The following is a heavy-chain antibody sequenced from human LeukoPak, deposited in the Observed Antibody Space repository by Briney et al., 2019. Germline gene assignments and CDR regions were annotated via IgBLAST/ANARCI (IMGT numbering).Heavy chain of an antibody. CDR1: NYTFSNYG. J-gene: IGHJ1*01. Sequence: GASLKVSCKTSNYTFSNYGITWVRQAPGQGLEWMGWIGAYSGNSEFAQKFQGRITMTTDASSGTAYMELTNLTSDDTAVYFCARDSSAFYGSEYFQHWGQGTLVTVSS. V-gene: IGHV1-18*01. CDR3: ARDSSAFYGSEYFQH. CDR2: IGAYSGNS. D-gene: IGHD6-19*01.